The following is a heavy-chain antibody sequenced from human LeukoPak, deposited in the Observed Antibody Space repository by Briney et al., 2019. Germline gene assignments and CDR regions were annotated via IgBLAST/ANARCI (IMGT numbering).Heavy chain of an antibody. Sequence: PGGSLRLSCAASGFTFSSYAMHWVRQAPGKGLEWVAVISYDGSNKYYADSVKGRFTISRDNSKNTLYLQMNSLRAEDTAVYYCAKLGYTGSYSLPFWGQGTMVTVSS. CDR3: AKLGYTGSYSLPF. D-gene: IGHD1-26*01. J-gene: IGHJ3*01. CDR1: GFTFSSYA. V-gene: IGHV3-30*04. CDR2: ISYDGSNK.